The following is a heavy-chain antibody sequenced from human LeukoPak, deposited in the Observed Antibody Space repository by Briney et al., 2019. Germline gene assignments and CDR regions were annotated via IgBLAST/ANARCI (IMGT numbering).Heavy chain of an antibody. CDR3: ARAVDFWSGYPQPNWFDP. J-gene: IGHJ5*02. V-gene: IGHV3-23*01. Sequence: GGSLRLSCAASGFTFSSYAMSWVRQAPGKGLEWVSTMSTSGSSTYYADSVKGRFTISRDNSKNTLFLHMNSLRAEDTAVYYCARAVDFWSGYPQPNWFDPWGQGTLVTVSS. CDR2: MSTSGSST. CDR1: GFTFSSYA. D-gene: IGHD3-3*01.